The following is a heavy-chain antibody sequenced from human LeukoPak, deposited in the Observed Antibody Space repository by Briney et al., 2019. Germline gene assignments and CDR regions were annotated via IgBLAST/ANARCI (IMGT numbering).Heavy chain of an antibody. CDR3: AKDRGVVVPGYAFDI. CDR1: GFTFSSYW. Sequence: GGSLRLSCAASGFTFSSYWMSWVRQAPGKGLEWVANIKQDGSEKNYVDSVKGRFTISRDNVKNSLYLQMNSLRAEDTAVYYCAKDRGVVVPGYAFDIWGQGTMVTVSS. V-gene: IGHV3-7*03. D-gene: IGHD2-2*01. J-gene: IGHJ3*02. CDR2: IKQDGSEK.